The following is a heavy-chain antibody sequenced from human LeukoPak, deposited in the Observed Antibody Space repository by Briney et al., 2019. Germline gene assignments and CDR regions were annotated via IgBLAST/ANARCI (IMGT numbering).Heavy chain of an antibody. J-gene: IGHJ5*02. D-gene: IGHD4-17*01. CDR3: ARDAATVAKLVFDP. Sequence: ASVKVSCKASGYTFTGYYMHWVRQAPGQGLEWMGWINPNSGGTNYAQKFQGRVTMTRDTPISTAYMELSRLRSDDTAVYYCARDAATVAKLVFDPWGQGTLVTVSS. CDR2: INPNSGGT. V-gene: IGHV1-2*02. CDR1: GYTFTGYY.